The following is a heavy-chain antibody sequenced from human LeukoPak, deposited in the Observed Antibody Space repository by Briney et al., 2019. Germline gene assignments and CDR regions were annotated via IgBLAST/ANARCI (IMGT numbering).Heavy chain of an antibody. V-gene: IGHV3-20*04. Sequence: GGSLRLSRAASGFTFHDHGMSWVRQAPGKGLEWVSGINWNGINTGYADSVRGRFTISRDSAKNSLYLQMDSLRADDTALYYCARDRLDGWLQEQDFWGQGTLVTVSS. CDR1: GFTFHDHG. CDR2: INWNGINT. J-gene: IGHJ4*02. D-gene: IGHD5-24*01. CDR3: ARDRLDGWLQEQDF.